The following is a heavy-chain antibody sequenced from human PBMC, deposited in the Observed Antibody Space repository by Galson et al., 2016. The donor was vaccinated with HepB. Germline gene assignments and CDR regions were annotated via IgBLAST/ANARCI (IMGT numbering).Heavy chain of an antibody. CDR2: TYYRSKWYN. D-gene: IGHD6-19*01. J-gene: IGHJ6*02. CDR1: GDSVSSNFAA. CDR3: ARDTPWLAGGYYYYVMDV. V-gene: IGHV6-1*01. Sequence: CAISGDSVSSNFAAWNWIRQSPSRGLEWLGKTYYRSKWYNDYAVSVKSRITINPDTSKSQFSLQLNSVTPEDTAVYYCARDTPWLAGGYYYYVMDVWGQGTKVTVS.